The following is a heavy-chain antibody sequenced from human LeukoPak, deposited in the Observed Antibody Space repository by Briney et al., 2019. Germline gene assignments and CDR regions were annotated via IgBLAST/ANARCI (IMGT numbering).Heavy chain of an antibody. CDR3: AVVDNSGWYCHDY. CDR1: GGTFSSYA. CDR2: IIPIFGTA. V-gene: IGHV1-69*05. Sequence: ASVKVSCKASGGTFSSYAISWVRQAPGQGLEWMGGIIPIFGTANYAQKFQGRVTITTDESTSTAYMELSSLRSEDTAVYYCAVVDNSGWYCHDYWGQGTLVTVSS. J-gene: IGHJ4*02. D-gene: IGHD6-19*01.